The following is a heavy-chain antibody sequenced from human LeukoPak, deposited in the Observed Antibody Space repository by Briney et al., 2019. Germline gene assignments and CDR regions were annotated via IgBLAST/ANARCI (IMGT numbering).Heavy chain of an antibody. CDR3: TRESIMMTTDY. CDR2: ISSSGSTI. V-gene: IGHV3-48*03. D-gene: IGHD3-16*01. J-gene: IGHJ4*02. CDR1: GFTFDNYE. Sequence: GGSLRLSCAPSGFTFDNYEMKWVRQAPGKGLEWVSYISSSGSTIYYADSLKGRFTISRDNAKSSLYLHMNSLRAEDTAVYYCTRESIMMTTDYWGQGTLVIVSS.